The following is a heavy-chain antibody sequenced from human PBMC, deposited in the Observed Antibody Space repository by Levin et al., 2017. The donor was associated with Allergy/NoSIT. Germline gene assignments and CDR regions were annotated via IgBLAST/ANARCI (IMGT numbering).Heavy chain of an antibody. Sequence: SGPTLVKPTQTLTLTCACSGFSLTTGGMCVSWIRQPPGKALEWLALVDWDDDIYYTTSLKTRRTISKDTSKNQVVLTMTNMDPVDTATYYCAHTHGFFATTPVTNWGQGLLVTVSS. V-gene: IGHV2-70*12. CDR2: VDWDDDI. CDR3: AHTHGFFATTPVTN. D-gene: IGHD3-3*01. CDR1: GFSLTTGGMC. J-gene: IGHJ4*02.